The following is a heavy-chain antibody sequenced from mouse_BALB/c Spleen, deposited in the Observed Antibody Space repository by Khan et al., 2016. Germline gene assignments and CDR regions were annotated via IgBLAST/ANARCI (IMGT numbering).Heavy chain of an antibody. CDR3: TTAVYDYPFAY. CDR2: INPSNGDT. D-gene: IGHD2-4*01. V-gene: IGHV1S81*02. J-gene: IGHJ3*01. CDR1: GYTFTSYY. Sequence: QVQLQQSGAELVKPGASVKLSCKASGYTFTSYYMYWVKQRPGQGLEWIGEINPSNGDTNFNERLKSKATLTVDKSSSTTYMQFSSLTAEDSAVSYCTTAVYDYPFAYWGQRTLVTVSA.